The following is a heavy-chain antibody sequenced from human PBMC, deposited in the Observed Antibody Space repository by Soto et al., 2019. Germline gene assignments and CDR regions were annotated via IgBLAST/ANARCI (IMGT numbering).Heavy chain of an antibody. CDR1: GYSFTNND. Sequence: ASVTVSCKASGYSFTNNDVSWVRQATGQGLEWMGWMNPGSGDTGYAQKLQGRVTMTRDISIATAYMALSRLRSDDTAIYYCARMATFGSLNWFDPWGQGTLVTVSS. CDR2: MNPGSGDT. J-gene: IGHJ5*02. CDR3: ARMATFGSLNWFDP. V-gene: IGHV1-8*01. D-gene: IGHD3-16*01.